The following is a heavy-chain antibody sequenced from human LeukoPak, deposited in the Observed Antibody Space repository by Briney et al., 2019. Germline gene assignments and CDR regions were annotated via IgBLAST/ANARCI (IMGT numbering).Heavy chain of an antibody. CDR2: IYYSGTT. V-gene: IGHV4-59*08. CDR1: GGSITSYY. D-gene: IGHD6-13*01. J-gene: IGHJ4*02. Sequence: SEILSLTCTVSGGSITSYYWSWIRQPPGKGLEWIGYIYYSGTTNYNPPLKSRVTISVETSKNQFSLKLRSVTAADTAVYYCARHIPGNPYFDYWGQGTLVTVSS. CDR3: ARHIPGNPYFDY.